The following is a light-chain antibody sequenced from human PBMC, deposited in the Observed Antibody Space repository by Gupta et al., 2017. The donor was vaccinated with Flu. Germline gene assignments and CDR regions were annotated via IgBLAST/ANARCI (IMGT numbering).Light chain of an antibody. J-gene: IGLJ3*02. Sequence: QSALTHPASVSGSPGQSITISCTGTSSDVGGYNDVSWYQQHPGTAPKLMIYEVGNRPSGVSNRFSGSKSGNTASLTISGLQAEDEDYYYCSSYTSSSTWVFGGGTKLTVL. CDR3: SSYTSSSTWV. V-gene: IGLV2-14*01. CDR1: SSDVGGYND. CDR2: EVG.